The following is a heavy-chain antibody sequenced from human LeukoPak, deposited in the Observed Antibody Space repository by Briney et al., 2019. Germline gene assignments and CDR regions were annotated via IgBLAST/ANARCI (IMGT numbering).Heavy chain of an antibody. CDR1: EFTFNNYG. Sequence: PGGSLRLSCAAFEFTFNNYGMHWVRQAPGKGLEWVAVISYDGSNEYYADSVKGRFTISRDNSKNTLYLQMNSLRVEDTAVYYCAKDVSGPFRGPIMGGSWRQGTLVSVSS. V-gene: IGHV3-30*18. J-gene: IGHJ4*02. D-gene: IGHD1-26*01. CDR2: ISYDGSNE. CDR3: AKDVSGPFRGPIMGGS.